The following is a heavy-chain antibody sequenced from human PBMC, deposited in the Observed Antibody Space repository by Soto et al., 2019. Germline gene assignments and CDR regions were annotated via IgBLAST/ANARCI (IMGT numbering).Heavy chain of an antibody. V-gene: IGHV3-23*01. J-gene: IGHJ4*02. CDR3: AKGGGDDILGEFAY. Sequence: EVQLLESGGGLVQPGGSLRLSCAASGFTFSSYAMSWVRQAPGKGLEWVSAISGSGGSTYYADSVKGRFTISSDNSKNPQYLQMNSLRAEDTAVYYCAKGGGDDILGEFAYWGQGTLVTVSS. D-gene: IGHD3-9*01. CDR1: GFTFSSYA. CDR2: ISGSGGST.